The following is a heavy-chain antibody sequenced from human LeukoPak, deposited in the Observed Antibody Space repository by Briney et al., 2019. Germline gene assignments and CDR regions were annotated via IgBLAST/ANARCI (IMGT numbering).Heavy chain of an antibody. CDR3: AREGDYTWSFLI. Sequence: GGSLRLSCAALGLPLSGHWLGWFRRAPGKGLGGVANINQDGSVKYYVDSVKGRFTISRDNAKNSLYLQINSLRAEDSAVYYCAREGDYTWSFLIWGQGTMVTVSS. V-gene: IGHV3-7*01. J-gene: IGHJ3*02. CDR2: INQDGSVK. CDR1: GLPLSGHW. D-gene: IGHD1-26*01.